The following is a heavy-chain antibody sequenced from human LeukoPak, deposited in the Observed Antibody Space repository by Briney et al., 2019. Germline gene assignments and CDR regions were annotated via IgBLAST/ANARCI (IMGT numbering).Heavy chain of an antibody. CDR3: ASTADRSTNFDY. CDR2: IYYSGRT. J-gene: IGHJ4*02. V-gene: IGHV4-39*01. Sequence: SETLSLTCSVSGGSISSSSYYWGWIRQPPGKGLEWIGSIYYSGRTYYKPSLKSRATISVDTSKNQFSLKLRSVTAADTAVYYCASTADRSTNFDYWGQGTLVTVSS. CDR1: GGSISSSSYY. D-gene: IGHD5-18*01.